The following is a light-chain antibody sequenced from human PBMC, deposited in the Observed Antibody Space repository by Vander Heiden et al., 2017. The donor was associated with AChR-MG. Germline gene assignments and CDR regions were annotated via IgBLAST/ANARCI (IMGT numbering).Light chain of an antibody. CDR1: QRISSN. Sequence: EIVLTQSPAALSVSPGERATLSCRASQRISSNLAWYQQKPGQAPRLLIYETSTRANGLPARFSGSGSGTEFTLTISSLQSEDCAVYYCQQEDDWPRTFGQGTKVEI. V-gene: IGKV3-15*01. J-gene: IGKJ1*01. CDR3: QQEDDWPRT. CDR2: ETS.